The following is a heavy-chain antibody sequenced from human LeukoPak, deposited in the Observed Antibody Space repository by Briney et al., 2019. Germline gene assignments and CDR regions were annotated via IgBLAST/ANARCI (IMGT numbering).Heavy chain of an antibody. V-gene: IGHV3-64*01. J-gene: IGHJ4*02. D-gene: IGHD6-19*01. Sequence: GFLRLFWGASWFRFKCYIKQWVRQASGKGLEFGFAIRSDGSSTFYPNSVKGRFTISRDNSKSTLYLQMGSLRAEDTAVYYCTRRYGGHSGWAGYHDSWGQGTLVTVSS. CDR2: IRSDGSST. CDR1: WFRFKCYI. CDR3: TRRYGGHSGWAGYHDS.